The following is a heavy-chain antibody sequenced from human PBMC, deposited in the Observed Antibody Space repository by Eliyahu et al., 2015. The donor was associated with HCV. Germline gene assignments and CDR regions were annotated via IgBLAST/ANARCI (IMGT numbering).Heavy chain of an antibody. J-gene: IGHJ6*02. D-gene: IGHD3-3*01. CDR1: GFPFNTYW. Sequence: EEQLVESGGGSVQPGGFLRLSCSASGFPFNTYWXXWVRXAPGKGLERVANINQDGGETYYVDXVAGRFTISRDNAKNSVYLEMSTLRAEDTALYYCARDARTFEWLLYGGRRDYYYGMDVWGRGTTVTVSS. CDR3: ARDARTFEWLLYGGRRDYYYGMDV. CDR2: INQDGGET. V-gene: IGHV3-7*01.